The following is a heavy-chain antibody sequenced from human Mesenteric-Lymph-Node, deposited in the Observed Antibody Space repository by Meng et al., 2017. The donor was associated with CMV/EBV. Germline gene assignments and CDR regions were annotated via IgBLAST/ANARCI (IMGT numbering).Heavy chain of an antibody. Sequence: SGGSISSRGFYWGWFRQPPEKGLEWIGSFSHSRSTSYNPPLKSRATISVDTSKNQFSLKLSSVTAADTAIYYCATTPYSGYDRDDYWGQGTLVTVSS. CDR2: FSHSRST. CDR3: ATTPYSGYDRDDY. J-gene: IGHJ4*02. CDR1: GGSISSRGFY. V-gene: IGHV4-39*01. D-gene: IGHD5-12*01.